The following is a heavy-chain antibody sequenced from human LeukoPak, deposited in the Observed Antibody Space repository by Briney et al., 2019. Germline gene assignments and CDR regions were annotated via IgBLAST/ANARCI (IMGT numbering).Heavy chain of an antibody. CDR2: ISHSGSP. CDR3: ARGYARFYYYYMDV. D-gene: IGHD6-6*01. V-gene: IGHV4-34*01. J-gene: IGHJ6*03. CDR1: GGSFSGYY. Sequence: SETLSLTCAVYGGSFSGYYWSWIRQPPGKGLVWIGEISHSGSPNYNPSLKSRVTISVDTSKNHFSLRLRSVTAADTAVYYCARGYARFYYYYMDVWGKGTTVTVSS.